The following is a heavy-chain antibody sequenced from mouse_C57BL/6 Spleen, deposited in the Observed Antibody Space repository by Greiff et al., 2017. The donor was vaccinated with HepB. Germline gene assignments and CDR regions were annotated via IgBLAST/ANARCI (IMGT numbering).Heavy chain of an antibody. CDR2: IYPSDSET. V-gene: IGHV1-61*01. CDR1: GYTFTSSC. Sequence: VQLQQPGAELVRPGSSVKLSCKASGYTFTSSCTDWVKQRPGQGLEWIGNIYPSDSETHYNQKFKPPATLTVDKSSSTAYMQLSSLTSEDSAVYYCAVGGYYGSSYAMDYWGQGTSVTVSS. J-gene: IGHJ4*01. D-gene: IGHD1-1*01. CDR3: AVGGYYGSSYAMDY.